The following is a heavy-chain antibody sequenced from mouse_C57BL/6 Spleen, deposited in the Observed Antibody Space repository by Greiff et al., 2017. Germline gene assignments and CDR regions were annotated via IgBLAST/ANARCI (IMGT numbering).Heavy chain of an antibody. CDR3: ARDGGFLY. Sequence: EVMLVESGGGLVKPGGSLKLSCAASGFTFSSYAMSWVRQTPVKRLEWVATISDGGSYTYYPDNVKGRFTISRDNAKNNLYLQMSHLKSEDTAMYYCARDGGFLYWGQGTSVTVSS. J-gene: IGHJ4*01. CDR1: GFTFSSYA. V-gene: IGHV5-4*01. CDR2: ISDGGSYT.